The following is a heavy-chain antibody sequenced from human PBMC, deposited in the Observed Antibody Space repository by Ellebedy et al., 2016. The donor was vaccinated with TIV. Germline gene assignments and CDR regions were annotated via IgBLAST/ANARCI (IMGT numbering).Heavy chain of an antibody. CDR1: GYTFTGYY. V-gene: IGHV1-2*02. CDR3: ARGVPGSSWYPGYYYYYMDV. CDR2: INPNSGGT. J-gene: IGHJ6*03. D-gene: IGHD6-13*01. Sequence: ASVKVSXXASGYTFTGYYMHWVRQAPGQGLEWMGWINPNSGGTNYAQKFQGRVTMTRDTSISTAYMELSRLRSDDTAVYYCARGVPGSSWYPGYYYYYMDVWGKGTTVTVSS.